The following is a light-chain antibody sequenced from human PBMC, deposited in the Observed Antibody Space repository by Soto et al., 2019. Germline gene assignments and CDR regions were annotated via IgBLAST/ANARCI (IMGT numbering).Light chain of an antibody. Sequence: EIVMTQSPATLSVSPGEKATLSCRASQSVSNNLAWFQQKPGQVPRLLIYGASNRATGVSARFSGSGSGTEFTLTISSLQSEDFAVYYCQQYHYWWTFGQGPKVELQ. CDR3: QQYHYWWT. J-gene: IGKJ1*01. V-gene: IGKV3-15*01. CDR2: GAS. CDR1: QSVSNN.